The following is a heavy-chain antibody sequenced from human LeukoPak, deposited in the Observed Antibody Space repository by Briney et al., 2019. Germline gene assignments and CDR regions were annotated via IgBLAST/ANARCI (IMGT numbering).Heavy chain of an antibody. J-gene: IGHJ1*01. Sequence: EASVKVTCKASGYTFTGYYMHWVRQAPGQGLEWMGWINPNSGGTNYAQKFQGRVTMTRDTSISTAYMELSRLRSDDTAVYYCARDGYNDEYFQHWGQGTLVTVSS. CDR1: GYTFTGYY. D-gene: IGHD5-24*01. CDR2: INPNSGGT. CDR3: ARDGYNDEYFQH. V-gene: IGHV1-2*02.